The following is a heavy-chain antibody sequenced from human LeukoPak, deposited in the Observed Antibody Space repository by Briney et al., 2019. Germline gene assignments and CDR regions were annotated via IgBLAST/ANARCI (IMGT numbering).Heavy chain of an antibody. CDR1: GFAFSSYT. Sequence: GGSLRLSCAASGFAFSSYTINWVRQAPGKGLEWISSISSGSKNIYYSDSVKGRFTISRDNAKNSLYLQMNNLSPEDTAIYFCAVLYVGYDVVEYFDHWGQGTLVTVSS. V-gene: IGHV3-21*01. CDR2: ISSGSKNI. J-gene: IGHJ4*02. CDR3: AVLYVGYDVVEYFDH. D-gene: IGHD5-12*01.